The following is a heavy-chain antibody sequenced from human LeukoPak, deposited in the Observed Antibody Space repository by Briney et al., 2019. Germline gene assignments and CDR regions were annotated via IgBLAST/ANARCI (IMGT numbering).Heavy chain of an antibody. V-gene: IGHV1-18*01. Sequence: ASVKVSCKASGYTFTSYGISWVRQAPGQGLEWMGWISAYNGNTNYAQKLRGRVTMTTDTSTSTAYMELRSLRSDDTAVYYCARGSPPRVYYDRSGYYSYYFDYWGQGTLVTVSS. CDR2: ISAYNGNT. CDR3: ARGSPPRVYYDRSGYYSYYFDY. CDR1: GYTFTSYG. J-gene: IGHJ4*02. D-gene: IGHD3-22*01.